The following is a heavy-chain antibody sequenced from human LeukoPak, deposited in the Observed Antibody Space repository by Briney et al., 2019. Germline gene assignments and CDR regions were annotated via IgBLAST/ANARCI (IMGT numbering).Heavy chain of an antibody. V-gene: IGHV3-23*01. CDR3: AKGGSNTYYYDSSGYFQH. J-gene: IGHJ1*01. CDR2: ISGSGGST. CDR1: GFTFSSCA. D-gene: IGHD3-22*01. Sequence: GGSLRLSCAASGFTFSSCAMSWVRQAPGKGLEWVSAISGSGGSTYYADSVKGRFTISRDNSKNTLYLQMNSLRAEDTAVYYCAKGGSNTYYYDSSGYFQHWGQGTLVTVSS.